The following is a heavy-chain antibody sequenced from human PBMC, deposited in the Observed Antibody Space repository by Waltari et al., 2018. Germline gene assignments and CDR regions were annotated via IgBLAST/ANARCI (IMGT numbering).Heavy chain of an antibody. Sequence: QVQLVQSGAEVKKPGASVKVSCKPSGSTFTGYYMHWVRQAPGQGLEWMGRINPNRGGTNYAQKFQGRVTMTRDTSISTAYMELSRLRSDDTAVYYCASCSGGSCYSEYFQHWGQGTLVTVSS. CDR3: ASCSGGSCYSEYFQH. J-gene: IGHJ1*01. D-gene: IGHD2-15*01. CDR1: GSTFTGYY. V-gene: IGHV1-2*06. CDR2: INPNRGGT.